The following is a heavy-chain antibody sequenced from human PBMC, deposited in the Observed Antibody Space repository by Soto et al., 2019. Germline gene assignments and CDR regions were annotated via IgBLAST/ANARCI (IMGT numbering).Heavy chain of an antibody. CDR1: GYTLTELS. CDR3: ARAFYDSSGYDAFDI. V-gene: IGHV1-24*01. Sequence: ASVKVSCKVSGYTLTELSMHWVRQAHGKGLEWMGGFDPEDGETIYAQKFQGRVTITADKSTSTAYMELSSLRSEDTAVYYCARAFYDSSGYDAFDIWGQGTMVTVSS. CDR2: FDPEDGET. J-gene: IGHJ3*02. D-gene: IGHD3-22*01.